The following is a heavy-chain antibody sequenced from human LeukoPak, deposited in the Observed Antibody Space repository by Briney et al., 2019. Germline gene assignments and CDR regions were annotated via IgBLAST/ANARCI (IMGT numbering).Heavy chain of an antibody. V-gene: IGHV3-7*01. J-gene: IGHJ4*02. CDR1: GFTFRNYC. CDR2: IKQDESEK. Sequence: GGSLRLSCAASGFTFRNYCMTWVRQVPGKGLEWVASIKQDESEKYFLDSVKGRFTISRDNAKNSLYLQMNSLRAEDTAVYYCARGRQLWLDYFDYWGQGTLVTVSS. CDR3: ARGRQLWLDYFDY. D-gene: IGHD5-18*01.